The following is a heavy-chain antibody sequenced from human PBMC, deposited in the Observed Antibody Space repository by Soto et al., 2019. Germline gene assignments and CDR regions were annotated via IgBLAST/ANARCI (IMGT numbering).Heavy chain of an antibody. CDR2: IIPIFGTA. CDR1: GGTFSSYA. J-gene: IGHJ4*02. CDR3: ARAGRDYYDSSGYDY. Sequence: SVKVSCKASGGTFSSYAISWVRQAPGQGLEWMGGIIPIFGTANYAQKFQGRVTITADESTSTAYMELSSLGSEDTAVYYCARAGRDYYDSSGYDYWGQGTLVTVSS. V-gene: IGHV1-69*13. D-gene: IGHD3-22*01.